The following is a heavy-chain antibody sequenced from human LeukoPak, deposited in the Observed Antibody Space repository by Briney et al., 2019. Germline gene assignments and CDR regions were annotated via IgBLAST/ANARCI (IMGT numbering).Heavy chain of an antibody. CDR2: LNHSGST. V-gene: IGHV4-34*01. D-gene: IGHD3-22*01. CDR1: GGSFSGFY. Sequence: PSETLSLTGAVYGGSFSGFYWRWIPQPPGKERKWIGELNHSGSTNYNPTLKSRVTISVDTSKNQFSLKLSSVTAADTAVYYCARDTYYYDSSGYPRWFDPWGQGTLVTVSS. J-gene: IGHJ5*02. CDR3: ARDTYYYDSSGYPRWFDP.